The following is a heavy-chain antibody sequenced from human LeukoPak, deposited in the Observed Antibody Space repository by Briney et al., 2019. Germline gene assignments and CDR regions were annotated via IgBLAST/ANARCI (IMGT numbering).Heavy chain of an antibody. D-gene: IGHD3-16*01. CDR2: INHSGST. CDR3: ARGWPVLGTVDY. Sequence: SETLSLTCAVYGGSFSGYYWSWIRQPPGKGLEWIGEINHSGSTNYNPPLKSRVTISVDTSKNQFSLKLSSVTAADTAVYYCARGWPVLGTVDYWGQGTLVTVSS. J-gene: IGHJ4*02. V-gene: IGHV4-34*01. CDR1: GGSFSGYY.